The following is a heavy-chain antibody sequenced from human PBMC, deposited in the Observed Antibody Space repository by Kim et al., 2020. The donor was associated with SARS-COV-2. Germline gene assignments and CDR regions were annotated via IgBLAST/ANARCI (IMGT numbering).Heavy chain of an antibody. CDR1: GYTFTSYA. Sequence: ASVKVSCKASGYTFTSYAINWVRQAPGQGLEWMGWINPYNGNTNYAQNLQGRATMSTDTFTSTAYMELRSLRSDDTAVYYCARDRISGASQYYYYGLDVWGQGTTVTVSS. D-gene: IGHD3-10*01. CDR3: ARDRISGASQYYYYGLDV. J-gene: IGHJ6*02. CDR2: INPYNGNT. V-gene: IGHV1-18*04.